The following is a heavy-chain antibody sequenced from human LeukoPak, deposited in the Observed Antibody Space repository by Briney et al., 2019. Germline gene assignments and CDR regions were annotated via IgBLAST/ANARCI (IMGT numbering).Heavy chain of an antibody. V-gene: IGHV4-59*08. Sequence: PSETLSLTCTVSGGSVCSYYWSWIRQPPGKGLEWIGYIYDIGSTKYNPSLKSRVTMSVDTSKNQFSLKLSSVTAADTAVYHCARTYYYDSSGYLNHWFDPWGQGTLVTVSS. D-gene: IGHD3-22*01. CDR2: IYDIGST. CDR1: GGSVCSYY. J-gene: IGHJ5*02. CDR3: ARTYYYDSSGYLNHWFDP.